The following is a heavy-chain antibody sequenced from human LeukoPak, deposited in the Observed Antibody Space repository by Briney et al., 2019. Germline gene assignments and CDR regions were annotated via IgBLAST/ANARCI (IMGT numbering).Heavy chain of an antibody. CDR2: SHSSGDT. V-gene: IGHV4-59*11. J-gene: IGHJ4*02. D-gene: IGHD2-2*01. CDR1: SVSISSHD. Sequence: SETLSLTCSVSSVSISSHDWSWVRQSPGKGLEWIGYSHSSGDTSYSPSLKSRVTISLDASKNQFSLKVSSVTAADTAVYYCARDLALGYCPSSSCSSPLFDYWGQGTLVTVSS. CDR3: ARDLALGYCPSSSCSSPLFDY.